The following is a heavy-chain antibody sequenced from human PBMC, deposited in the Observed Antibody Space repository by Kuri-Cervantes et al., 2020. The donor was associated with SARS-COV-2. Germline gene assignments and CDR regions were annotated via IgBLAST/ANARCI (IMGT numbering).Heavy chain of an antibody. D-gene: IGHD5-18*01. CDR3: AKDQGDSYGISYFDY. J-gene: IGHJ4*02. Sequence: GESLKISCAGSGFTFSRYAIHCVRQAPGKGLEWVAVISDDGKKRYYADSVKGRFTISRDNSQSTLYLQMNSLRTEDTAVYYCAKDQGDSYGISYFDYWGQGTLVTVSS. CDR1: GFTFSRYA. V-gene: IGHV3-30*04. CDR2: ISDDGKKR.